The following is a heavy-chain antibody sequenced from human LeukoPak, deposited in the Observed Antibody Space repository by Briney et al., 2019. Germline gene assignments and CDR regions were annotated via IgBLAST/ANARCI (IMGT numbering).Heavy chain of an antibody. D-gene: IGHD5-18*01. CDR2: ISNDGSNK. J-gene: IGHJ4*02. CDR1: GFTFSSYG. V-gene: IGHV3-30*18. CDR3: AKDCRGYTYNFDY. Sequence: PGGSLRLSCAASGFTFSSYGMHWVRQAPGKGLEWVAVISNDGSNKYYADSVEGRFTVSRDNSKNTLYLQMNSLRAEDTAVFYCAKDCRGYTYNFDYWGQGTLVTVSS.